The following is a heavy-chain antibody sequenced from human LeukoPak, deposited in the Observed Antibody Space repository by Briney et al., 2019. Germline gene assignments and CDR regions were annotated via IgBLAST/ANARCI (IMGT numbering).Heavy chain of an antibody. CDR2: ISSSGITI. CDR1: GFTFSDYY. Sequence: GGSLRVSCAASGFTFSDYYMSWIRQAPGKGLEWVSYISSSGITIYYADSVKGRFTISRDNAKNSLYLQMNSLRAEDTAVYYCARDRYYYYETAGDAFDIWGQGTMVTVSS. D-gene: IGHD3-22*01. J-gene: IGHJ3*02. V-gene: IGHV3-11*01. CDR3: ARDRYYYYETAGDAFDI.